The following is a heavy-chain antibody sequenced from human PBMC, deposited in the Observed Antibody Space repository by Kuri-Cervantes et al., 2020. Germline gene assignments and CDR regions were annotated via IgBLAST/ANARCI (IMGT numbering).Heavy chain of an antibody. Sequence: GESLKISCAASGFTFSSYSMNWVRQAPGKGLEWVSYISSSSSTIYYADSVKGRFTISRDNAKNSLYLQMNSLRAEDTAVYYCAREVDTNWFDPWGQGTLVTVSS. CDR3: AREVDTNWFDP. D-gene: IGHD3-9*01. CDR2: ISSSSSTI. V-gene: IGHV3-48*01. CDR1: GFTFSSYS. J-gene: IGHJ5*02.